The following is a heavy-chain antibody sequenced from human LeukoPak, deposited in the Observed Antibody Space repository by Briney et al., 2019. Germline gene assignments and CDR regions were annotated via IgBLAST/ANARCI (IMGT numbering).Heavy chain of an antibody. CDR3: ARAGSSWSNYYYYGMDV. D-gene: IGHD6-13*01. V-gene: IGHV1-2*02. CDR1: GYTFTGYY. Sequence: ASVKVSCKASGYTFTGYYMHWVRQAPGQGLEWMGWINPNSGGTNYAQKFQGRVTMTRDTSISTAYMELSRLRSDDTAVYYCARAGSSWSNYYYYGMDVWGRGTTVTVSS. CDR2: INPNSGGT. J-gene: IGHJ6*02.